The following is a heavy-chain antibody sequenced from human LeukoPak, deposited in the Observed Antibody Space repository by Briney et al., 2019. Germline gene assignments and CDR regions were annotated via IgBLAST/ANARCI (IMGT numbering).Heavy chain of an antibody. J-gene: IGHJ4*02. CDR3: AKDIGAARPAGADY. Sequence: QPGRSLRLSCAASGFTFDDYAMHWVRRAPGKGLEWVSGISWNSGSIGYADSVKGRFTISRDNAKNPLYLQMNSLRAEDTALYYCAKDIGAARPAGADYWGQGTLVTVSS. CDR2: ISWNSGSI. V-gene: IGHV3-9*01. CDR1: GFTFDDYA. D-gene: IGHD6-6*01.